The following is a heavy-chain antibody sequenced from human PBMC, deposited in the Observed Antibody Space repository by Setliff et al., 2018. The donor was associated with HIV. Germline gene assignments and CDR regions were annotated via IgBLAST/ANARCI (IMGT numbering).Heavy chain of an antibody. CDR2: INANSGSP. V-gene: IGHV7-4-1*02. J-gene: IGHJ5*02. CDR3: ARGLYGDYGGDLNWLDP. CDR1: GYNFENYA. Sequence: ASVKVSCKTSGYNFENYAINWVRQAPGHGLEWMGWINANSGSPTYAQAFTGRFFFSVDTAVATAYLQINSLKTEDTAVYFCARGLYGDYGGDLNWLDPWGHGTRVTVSS. D-gene: IGHD4-17*01.